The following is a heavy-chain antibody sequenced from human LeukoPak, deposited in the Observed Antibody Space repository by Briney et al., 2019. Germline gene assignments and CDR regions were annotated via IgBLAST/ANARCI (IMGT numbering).Heavy chain of an antibody. V-gene: IGHV3-23*01. Sequence: GVSLRLSCAASGFTFSSSAMSWVRQAPGKGLEWVSAISASGGSTYYADSVKGRFTISRDNSKNTLYLQLNSLRAEDTAVYYCAKALLGATRGIDYWGQGTLVTVSS. CDR2: ISASGGST. D-gene: IGHD1-26*01. CDR3: AKALLGATRGIDY. J-gene: IGHJ4*02. CDR1: GFTFSSSA.